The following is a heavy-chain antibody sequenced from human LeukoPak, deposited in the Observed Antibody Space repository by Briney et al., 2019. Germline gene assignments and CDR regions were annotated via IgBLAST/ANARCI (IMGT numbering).Heavy chain of an antibody. CDR1: GFTFDDYA. CDR3: AINGGGDSGYGNFDY. V-gene: IGHV3-9*01. CDR2: INWNSHSI. D-gene: IGHD5-12*01. J-gene: IGHJ4*02. Sequence: GGSLRLSCAVSGFTFDDYAMHWVRQVPGKGLERVSGINWNSHSIGYADSVKGRFTTSRDNAKNSLYLQMNSLRAEDTAFYYCAINGGGDSGYGNFDYWGQGTLVTVSS.